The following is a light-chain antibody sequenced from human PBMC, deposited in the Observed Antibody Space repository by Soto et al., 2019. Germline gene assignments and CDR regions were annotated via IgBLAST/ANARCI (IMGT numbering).Light chain of an antibody. Sequence: QSVLTQPPSASGTPGQRVTISCSGSSSNIGSYTVNWYQQLPGTAPKLLIYSNNQQPSGVPERFSGSKSGTSASLAISGLQSEDEADYYCAAWDDSLNGRVFGTGTKLTVL. J-gene: IGLJ1*01. CDR3: AAWDDSLNGRV. CDR2: SNN. V-gene: IGLV1-44*01. CDR1: SSNIGSYT.